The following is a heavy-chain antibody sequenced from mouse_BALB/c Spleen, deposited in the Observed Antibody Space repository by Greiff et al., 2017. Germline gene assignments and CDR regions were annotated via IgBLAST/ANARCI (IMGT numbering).Heavy chain of an antibody. CDR3: TRATVDLFDY. CDR1: GFTFSSYW. J-gene: IGHJ2*01. V-gene: IGHV6-6*02. D-gene: IGHD1-1*01. CDR2: IRLKSDNYAT. Sequence: EVKLQESGGGLVQPGGSMKLSCVASGFTFSSYWMSWVRQSPEKGLEWVAEIRLKSDNYATHYAESVKGKFTISRDDSKSRLYLQMNSLRAEDTGIYYCTRATVDLFDYWGQGTTLTVSS.